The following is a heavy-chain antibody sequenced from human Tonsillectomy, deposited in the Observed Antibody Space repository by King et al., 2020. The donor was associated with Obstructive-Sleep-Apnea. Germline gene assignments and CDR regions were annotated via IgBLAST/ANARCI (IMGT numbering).Heavy chain of an antibody. J-gene: IGHJ4*02. V-gene: IGHV3-7*01. CDR3: ARFDS. CDR1: GITISTYW. CDR2: INEDGSEK. Sequence: VQLMESGGGLVQPGGSLRLSCAASGITISTYWMSWVRQAPGKGLEWVANINEDGSEKYYVDSVMGRFPISRDNAKNSLYLQMNSLRAEDTAVYYCARFDSWGQGTLVTVSS.